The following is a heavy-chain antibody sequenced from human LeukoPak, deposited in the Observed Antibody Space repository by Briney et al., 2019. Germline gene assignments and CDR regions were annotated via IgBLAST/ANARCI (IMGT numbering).Heavy chain of an antibody. J-gene: IGHJ4*02. D-gene: IGHD3-16*01. V-gene: IGHV4-38-2*02. CDR3: ARDLRMGGPWRQFDY. CDR2: SYHSGGT. Sequence: SETLSLTCTVSGYSIRSGYYGAWIRQPPGKGLEWIGSSYHSGGTDYNPSLKSRVTISVDTSKNQFSLQLNSLTAADTAVYYCARDLRMGGPWRQFDYWGQGTLVTVSS. CDR1: GYSIRSGYY.